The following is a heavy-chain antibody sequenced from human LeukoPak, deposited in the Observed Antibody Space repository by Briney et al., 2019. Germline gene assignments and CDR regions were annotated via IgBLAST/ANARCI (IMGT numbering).Heavy chain of an antibody. V-gene: IGHV3-23*01. D-gene: IGHD1-26*01. CDR1: GFTFSSYA. CDR3: AGDLLGATLDY. CDR2: ISGSGGST. Sequence: GGSLRLSCAASGFTFSSYAMSWVRQAPGKGLEWVSAISGSGGSTYYADSVKGRFTISRDNAKNSLYLQMNSLRAEDTAVYYCAGDLLGATLDYWGQGTLVTVSS. J-gene: IGHJ4*02.